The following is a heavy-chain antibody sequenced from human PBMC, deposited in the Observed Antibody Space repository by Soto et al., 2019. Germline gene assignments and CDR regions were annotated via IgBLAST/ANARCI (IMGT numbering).Heavy chain of an antibody. CDR1: GYSFTSYW. J-gene: IGHJ6*03. CDR3: ARHGLEPHEGYYYYYYMDV. CDR2: IYPGDSDT. D-gene: IGHD1-1*01. V-gene: IGHV5-51*01. Sequence: GESLKISCKGSGYSFTSYWIGWVRQMPGKGLEWMGIIYPGDSDTRYSPSFQGRVTISADKSISTAYLQWSSLKASDTAMYYCARHGLEPHEGYYYYYYMDVWGKGTTVTVSS.